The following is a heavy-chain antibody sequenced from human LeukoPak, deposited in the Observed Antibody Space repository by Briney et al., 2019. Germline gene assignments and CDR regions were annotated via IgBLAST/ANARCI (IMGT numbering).Heavy chain of an antibody. CDR1: GYTFTSYG. V-gene: IGHV1-18*01. CDR2: ISAYNGNT. J-gene: IGHJ5*02. CDR3: ARTLYSSSSGGWFDP. D-gene: IGHD6-6*01. Sequence: ASVKVSCKASGYTFTSYGISWVRQAPGQGLEWMGWISAYNGNTNYARKLQGRVTMTTDTSTSTAYMELRSLRSDDTAVYYCARTLYSSSSGGWFDPWGQGTLVTVSS.